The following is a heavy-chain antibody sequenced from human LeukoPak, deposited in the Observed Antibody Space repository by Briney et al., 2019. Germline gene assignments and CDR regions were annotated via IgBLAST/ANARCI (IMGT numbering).Heavy chain of an antibody. D-gene: IGHD2-8*01. J-gene: IGHJ6*03. CDR2: ISSSSSYI. CDR3: ARDNLPYCTNGVCPPVSKGGYYMDV. Sequence: GGSLRLSCAASGFTFSSYSMNWVRQAPGKGLEWVSSISSSSSYIYYADSVKGRFTISRDNAKNSLYLQMNNLRAEDTAVYYCARDNLPYCTNGVCPPVSKGGYYMDVWGKGTTVTVSS. CDR1: GFTFSSYS. V-gene: IGHV3-21*01.